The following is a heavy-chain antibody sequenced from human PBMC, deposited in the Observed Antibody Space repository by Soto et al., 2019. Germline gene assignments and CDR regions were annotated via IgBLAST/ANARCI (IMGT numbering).Heavy chain of an antibody. D-gene: IGHD1-26*01. CDR1: GFTFSPYA. V-gene: IGHV3-23*01. CDR2: ISGSGAGT. CDR3: AKDPLPYSGTYYWVY. J-gene: IGHJ4*02. Sequence: GGFLRFSRAVSGFTFSPYALSRVRQAPGKGLEWVSAISGSGAGTYYAGSVKGRFTISRDNSKNTMYLQMNSLRAEDTAVYYCAKDPLPYSGTYYWVYWGQGTLVTVSS.